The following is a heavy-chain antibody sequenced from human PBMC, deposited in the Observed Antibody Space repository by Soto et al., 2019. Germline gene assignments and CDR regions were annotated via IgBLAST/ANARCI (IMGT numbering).Heavy chain of an antibody. CDR2: IWDDGSNK. V-gene: IGHV3-33*08. J-gene: IGHJ6*02. D-gene: IGHD2-15*01. CDR3: ARADCTGAYCYSWPFNYGVDV. Sequence: QVQLVASGGGVVQPGGSLSLSCTTSGFTFNTYGMHWVRQAPGKGLEWVAIIWDDGSNKYYADSVKSRFTISRDNSRNTLYLQMNSLRAEATALYYCARADCTGAYCYSWPFNYGVDVWGQGTTVSVSS. CDR1: GFTFNTYG.